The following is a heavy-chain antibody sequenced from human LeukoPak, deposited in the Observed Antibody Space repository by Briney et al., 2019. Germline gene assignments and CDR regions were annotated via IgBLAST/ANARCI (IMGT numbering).Heavy chain of an antibody. D-gene: IGHD3-3*01. CDR3: ARGHVTIFGVVIKRVSYFDY. CDR2: INHSGGT. V-gene: IGHV4-34*01. CDR1: GGSFCGYY. J-gene: IGHJ4*02. Sequence: SETLSLTCAVYGGSFCGYYWSWIRQPPGKGLEWIGEINHSGGTNYNPSLKSRVTISVDTSKNQFSLKLSSVTAADTAVYYCARGHVTIFGVVIKRVSYFDYWGQGTLVTVSS.